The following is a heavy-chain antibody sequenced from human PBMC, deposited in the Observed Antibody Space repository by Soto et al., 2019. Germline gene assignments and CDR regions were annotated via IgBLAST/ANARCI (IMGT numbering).Heavy chain of an antibody. CDR3: ARIDRIAAAPSY. D-gene: IGHD6-13*01. V-gene: IGHV3-11*06. CDR1: GFAFSDYY. J-gene: IGHJ4*02. CDR2: ISSSSSYT. Sequence: PGGSLRLSCGASGFAFSDYYMSWIRQAPGKGLEWVSYISSSSSYTNYADPVKGRFTISRDNAKNSLYLQMNSLRAEDTAVYYCARIDRIAAAPSYWGQGTLVTVSS.